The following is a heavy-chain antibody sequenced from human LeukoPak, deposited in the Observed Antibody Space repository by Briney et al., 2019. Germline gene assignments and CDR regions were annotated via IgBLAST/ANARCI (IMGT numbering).Heavy chain of an antibody. CDR3: ARHVPDSSSWSHYYGMVV. V-gene: IGHV5-51*01. J-gene: IGHJ6*02. D-gene: IGHD6-13*01. CDR2: IYPGDSDT. Sequence: GESLKISCKGSGYSFTSYWIGWVRQMPGKGLEWMGIIYPGDSDTRYSPSFQGQVTISADKSISTAYLQWSSLKASDTAMYYCARHVPDSSSWSHYYGMVVWGQGTTVTVSS. CDR1: GYSFTSYW.